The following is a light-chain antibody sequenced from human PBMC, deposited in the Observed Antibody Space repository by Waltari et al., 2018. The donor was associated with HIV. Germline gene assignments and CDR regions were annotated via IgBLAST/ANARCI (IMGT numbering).Light chain of an antibody. V-gene: IGLV2-14*03. J-gene: IGLJ2*01. Sequence: QSAPAQPASVSGSPGQSITMSCTGTSSDIGSYEYGSWYRQHPANAPQLLSYAVFYRPSGVSQLVSGSKAGNTDSLTISGIQAEDEAVYSCSSYTTTNTIIFGGGTKLTVL. CDR3: SSYTTTNTII. CDR2: AVF. CDR1: SSDIGSYEY.